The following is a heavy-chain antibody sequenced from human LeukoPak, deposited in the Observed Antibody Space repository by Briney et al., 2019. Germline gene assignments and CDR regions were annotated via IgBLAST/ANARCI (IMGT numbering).Heavy chain of an antibody. J-gene: IGHJ6*02. V-gene: IGHV4-34*01. Sequence: SETLSLTCAVYGVSFSGYYWSWIRQPPGKGLEWIGEINHSGSTNYNPSLKSRVTISVDTSKNQFSLKLSSVTAADTAVYYCVYSNYYYYYGIDVWGQGTTVTVSS. CDR2: INHSGST. CDR1: GVSFSGYY. CDR3: VYSNYYYYYGIDV. D-gene: IGHD4-11*01.